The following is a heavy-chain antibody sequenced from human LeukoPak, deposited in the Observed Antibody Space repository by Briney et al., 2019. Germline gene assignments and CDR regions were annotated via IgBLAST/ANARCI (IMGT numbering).Heavy chain of an antibody. V-gene: IGHV4-34*01. CDR3: ARVVYGGNSNY. Sequence: SETLSLTCAVYGGSFSGYYWSWIRQPPGKGLEWIGEINHSGSTNYNPSLKSRGTISVDTSKNQFSLKLSSVTAADTAVYYCARVVYGGNSNYWGQGTLVTVSS. CDR2: INHSGST. CDR1: GGSFSGYY. D-gene: IGHD4-23*01. J-gene: IGHJ4*02.